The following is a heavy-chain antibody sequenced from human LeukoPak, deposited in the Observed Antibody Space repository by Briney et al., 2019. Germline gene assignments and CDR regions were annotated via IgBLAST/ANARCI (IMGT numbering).Heavy chain of an antibody. Sequence: GASVKVSCKASGYTFTSYGISWVRQAPGQGLKWMGWISAYNGNTNYAQKLQGRVTMTTDTSTSTAYMELRSLRSDDTAVYYCARDSRRITIFGVVGSFDYWGQGTLVTVSS. CDR3: ARDSRRITIFGVVGSFDY. J-gene: IGHJ4*02. D-gene: IGHD3-3*01. CDR2: ISAYNGNT. CDR1: GYTFTSYG. V-gene: IGHV1-18*01.